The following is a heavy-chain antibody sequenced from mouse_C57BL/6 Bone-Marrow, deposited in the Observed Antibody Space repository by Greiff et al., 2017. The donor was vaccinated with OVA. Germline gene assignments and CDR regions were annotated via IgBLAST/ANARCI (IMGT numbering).Heavy chain of an antibody. CDR3: KRGYYFDY. V-gene: IGHV1-4*01. Sequence: QVQLKQSGAELARPGASVKMSCKASGYTFTSYTIHWVKQRPGQGLEWIGYIDPTNDYTNYNQKFKGKATLTADKSSSTAYMQLSSLTSEDSAVYYCKRGYYFDYGGRGTTITVSS. CDR1: GYTFTSYT. J-gene: IGHJ2*01. CDR2: IDPTNDYT.